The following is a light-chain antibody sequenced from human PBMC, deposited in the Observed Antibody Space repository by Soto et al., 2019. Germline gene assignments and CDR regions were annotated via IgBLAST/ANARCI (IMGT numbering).Light chain of an antibody. CDR1: QSLNNN. CDR3: QQHNAWSLT. J-gene: IGKJ4*01. CDR2: GVS. Sequence: EIVMTQSPATVSVFPGERATLSCRASQSLNNNLAWYQQKPGQAPRLLIYGVSTRATGIPARFSASGSGTEFTLAISSLQSEDFAVYYCQQHNAWSLTFGAGTKVEI. V-gene: IGKV3-15*01.